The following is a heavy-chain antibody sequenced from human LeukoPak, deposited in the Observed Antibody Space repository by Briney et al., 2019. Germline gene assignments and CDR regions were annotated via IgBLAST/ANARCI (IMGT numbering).Heavy chain of an antibody. CDR2: IYYSGST. Sequence: PPESPSLTCTLSGGSSSSYYWSWIRHPPGKGLGWIGYIYYSGSTNYNPSLKSRVTISVDTSKNQFSLKLSSVTAADTAVYYCARHMSNYGSGSYYNPGGESNFDYWGQGTLVTVSS. J-gene: IGHJ4*02. CDR1: GGSSSSYY. D-gene: IGHD3-10*01. V-gene: IGHV4-59*08. CDR3: ARHMSNYGSGSYYNPGGESNFDY.